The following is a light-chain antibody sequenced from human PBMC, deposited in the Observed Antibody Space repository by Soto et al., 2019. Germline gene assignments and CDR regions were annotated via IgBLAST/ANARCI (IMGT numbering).Light chain of an antibody. Sequence: DIQMTQSPSTLSASVGDRVTITCRASQSISSWLVWYQQKPGKAPKLLIYKASSLESGVPSRFSGSGSGTEFTITISSLQPDDFATYYCQQYDTYPWTFGQGTKVEIK. J-gene: IGKJ1*01. V-gene: IGKV1-5*03. CDR3: QQYDTYPWT. CDR2: KAS. CDR1: QSISSW.